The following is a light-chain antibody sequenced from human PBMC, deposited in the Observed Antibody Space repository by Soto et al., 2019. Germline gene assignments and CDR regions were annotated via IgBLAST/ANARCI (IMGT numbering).Light chain of an antibody. V-gene: IGKV1-39*01. Sequence: QMTQSPSSLSASVGARVTITCRASQTIRTSLNWYQQKPGKAPKLLIYGASTLQSGVPSRFSGTGSATDFTLTISNLQPEDFAIYYCQQSYTTPRTFGQGTKVDIK. CDR2: GAS. J-gene: IGKJ1*01. CDR1: QTIRTS. CDR3: QQSYTTPRT.